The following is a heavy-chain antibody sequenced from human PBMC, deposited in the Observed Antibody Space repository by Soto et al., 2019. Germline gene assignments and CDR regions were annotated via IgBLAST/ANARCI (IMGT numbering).Heavy chain of an antibody. D-gene: IGHD4-17*01. Sequence: GGSLRLSCAASGFTFSSYGMHWVRQAPGKGLEWVAVIWYDGSNKYYADSVKGRFTTSRDNSKNTLYLQMNSLRAEDTAVYYCARDGADYGDYEGYFDYWGQGTLVTVSS. V-gene: IGHV3-33*01. J-gene: IGHJ4*02. CDR2: IWYDGSNK. CDR3: ARDGADYGDYEGYFDY. CDR1: GFTFSSYG.